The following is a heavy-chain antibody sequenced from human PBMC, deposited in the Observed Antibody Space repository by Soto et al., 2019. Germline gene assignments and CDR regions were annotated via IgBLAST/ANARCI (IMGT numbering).Heavy chain of an antibody. Sequence: QVQLVESGGGVVQPGRSLRLSCAASGFTFSSYGMHWVRQAPGKGLEWVAVIWYDGSNKYYADSVMCRFTSSRDNSKNTLYLQRNSLRAEDTAVYYCARGYGSGSSCYSGGYMDVWGKGTTVTVSS. J-gene: IGHJ6*03. CDR2: IWYDGSNK. V-gene: IGHV3-33*01. CDR1: GFTFSSYG. D-gene: IGHD2-15*01. CDR3: ARGYGSGSSCYSGGYMDV.